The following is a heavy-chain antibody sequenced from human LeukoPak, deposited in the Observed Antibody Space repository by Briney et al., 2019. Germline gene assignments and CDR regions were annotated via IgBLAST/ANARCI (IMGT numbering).Heavy chain of an antibody. D-gene: IGHD3-3*01. CDR2: ISPSGTT. Sequence: SETLSLTCSVSGGYTGSHYWSWIRQPAGKGLEWIGRISPSGTTHYNPSLGSRVTMSVDTSKNYFSLRLSSVTAADTALYYCTRENRPFCPFAFWGQGVMVTVSS. CDR3: TRENRPFCPFAF. V-gene: IGHV4-4*07. CDR1: GGYTGSHY. J-gene: IGHJ4*02.